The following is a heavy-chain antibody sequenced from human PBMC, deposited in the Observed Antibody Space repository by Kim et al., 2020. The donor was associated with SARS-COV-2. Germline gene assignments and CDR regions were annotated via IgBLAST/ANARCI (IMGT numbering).Heavy chain of an antibody. V-gene: IGHV1-3*01. Sequence: ASVKVSCKASGYTFTSYAMHWVRQAPGQRLEWMGWINAGNGNTKYSQKFQGRVTITRDTSASTAYMELSSLRSEDTAVYYCAKSWYGHTTQLSHEYNWFDPWGQGTLVTVSS. CDR1: GYTFTSYA. CDR2: INAGNGNT. J-gene: IGHJ5*02. D-gene: IGHD6-13*01. CDR3: AKSWYGHTTQLSHEYNWFDP.